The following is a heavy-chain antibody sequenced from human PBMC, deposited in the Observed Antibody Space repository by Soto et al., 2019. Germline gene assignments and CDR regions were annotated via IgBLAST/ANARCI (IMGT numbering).Heavy chain of an antibody. V-gene: IGHV4-59*12. Sequence: QVQLQESGPGLVKPSETLSLTCTVSGGCISSYYWSWIRQPPGKGLEWIGYIYYSGSTNYNPSLKSRVTISVDTSKNQFSLKLSSVTAADTAVYYCAREGIVGASTFDYWGQGTLVTVSS. CDR3: AREGIVGASTFDY. D-gene: IGHD1-26*01. J-gene: IGHJ4*02. CDR2: IYYSGST. CDR1: GGCISSYY.